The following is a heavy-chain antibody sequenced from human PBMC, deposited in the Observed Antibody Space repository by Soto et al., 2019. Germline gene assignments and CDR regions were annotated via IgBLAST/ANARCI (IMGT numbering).Heavy chain of an antibody. J-gene: IGHJ2*01. D-gene: IGHD2-15*01. CDR3: ATRTYCIGGSCYQHYYFDL. CDR1: GYSFTNYW. CDR2: IYPGDSDT. V-gene: IGHV5-51*01. Sequence: PGESLKISCKGSGYSFTNYWIGWVRQMPGKGLEWMGIIYPGDSDTRYSPSFQGQVTISADKSISTAYLQWSSLKASDTAIYYCATRTYCIGGSCYQHYYFDLLGRGNLVTGSS.